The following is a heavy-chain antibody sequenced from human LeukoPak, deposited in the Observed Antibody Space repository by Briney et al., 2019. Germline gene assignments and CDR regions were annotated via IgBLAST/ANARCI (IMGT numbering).Heavy chain of an antibody. V-gene: IGHV3-21*01. J-gene: IGHJ4*02. CDR2: ISGSSRYI. CDR1: GFTFSSCS. CDR3: ARDQGRYCSGGSCSLDY. Sequence: GESLRLSCAASGFTFSSCSMNWVRQAPGKGLEWVSSISGSSRYIYYADSLKGRFTISRHNAKNSLYLQMNSLRAEDTAVYYCARDQGRYCSGGSCSLDYWGQGTLVTVSS. D-gene: IGHD2-15*01.